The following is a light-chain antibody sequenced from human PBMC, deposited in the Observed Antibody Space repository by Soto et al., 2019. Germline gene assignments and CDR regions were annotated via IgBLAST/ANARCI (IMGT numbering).Light chain of an antibody. J-gene: IGLJ3*02. V-gene: IGLV2-14*01. CDR1: SSDVGGYNY. CDR3: SSYTSSSPWV. CDR2: DVS. Sequence: QSALTQPASVSGSPGQSITISCTGTSSDVGGYNYVSLYQQYPGKAPKLMIYDVSNRPSGVSNRFSGSKSGNRASLTSSGLQAEDEADYYCSSYTSSSPWVFGGGTQLTVL.